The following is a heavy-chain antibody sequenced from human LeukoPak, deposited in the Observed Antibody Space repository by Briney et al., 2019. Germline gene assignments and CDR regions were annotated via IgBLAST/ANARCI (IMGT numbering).Heavy chain of an antibody. D-gene: IGHD4-17*01. V-gene: IGHV3-23*01. CDR1: GFTFSSYA. Sequence: GGSLRLSCTVSGFTFSSYAMSWVRQAPGKGLEWVSAISSTGGNTYHADPVKGRFTISRDNSKNTLYLQMNSLRVEDTAVYYCARRGESTNYGDYRFDSWGQGTLVFVSS. CDR2: ISSTGGNT. J-gene: IGHJ4*02. CDR3: ARRGESTNYGDYRFDS.